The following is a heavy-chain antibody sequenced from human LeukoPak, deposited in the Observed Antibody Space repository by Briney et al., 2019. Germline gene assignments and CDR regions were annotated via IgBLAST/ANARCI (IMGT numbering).Heavy chain of an antibody. CDR2: ISGSSSHI. Sequence: GGSLRLSCAASGFSFSDYNINWVRQAPGKGLEWVSSISGSSSHIHYADSVKGRFTISRDNAKSSLYLHMSSLRVEDTAVYYCARDAGIVRAMNSKAVEYWGPETLVIVSA. CDR1: GFSFSDYN. D-gene: IGHD1-26*01. V-gene: IGHV3-21*01. CDR3: ARDAGIVRAMNSKAVEY. J-gene: IGHJ4*02.